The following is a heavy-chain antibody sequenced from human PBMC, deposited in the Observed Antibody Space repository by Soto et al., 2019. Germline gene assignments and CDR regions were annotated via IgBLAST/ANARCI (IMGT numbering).Heavy chain of an antibody. J-gene: IGHJ4*02. Sequence: QVQLQESGPGLVKPSETLSLTCTVSGGSISSYYWSWIRQPPGKGLEWIGYIYYSGSTNYNPSLKSRVTISVDTSKNQFSLKLSSVTAADTAVYYCASLGIAVAGTPSYYFDYWGQGTLVTVSS. V-gene: IGHV4-59*01. CDR3: ASLGIAVAGTPSYYFDY. CDR2: IYYSGST. D-gene: IGHD6-19*01. CDR1: GGSISSYY.